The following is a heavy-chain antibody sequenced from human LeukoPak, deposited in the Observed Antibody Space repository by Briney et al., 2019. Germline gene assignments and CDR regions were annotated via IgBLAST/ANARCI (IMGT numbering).Heavy chain of an antibody. CDR2: IKPDGSEK. J-gene: IGHJ3*02. Sequence: PGGSLRLSCAASGFTSSTKWMTWVRQAPGKGLEWVANIKPDGSEKFYVDSVKGRFTISRDNARNSLYLQMNSLRAEDTAVYYCARGMGNQLLYPDDAFDIWGQGTMVTVSS. CDR1: GFTSSTKW. V-gene: IGHV3-7*01. D-gene: IGHD2-2*02. CDR3: ARGMGNQLLYPDDAFDI.